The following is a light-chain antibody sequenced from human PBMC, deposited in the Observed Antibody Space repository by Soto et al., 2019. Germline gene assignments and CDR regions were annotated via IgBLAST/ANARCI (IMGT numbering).Light chain of an antibody. V-gene: IGKV2-28*01. J-gene: IGKJ1*01. CDR1: QSLLHGNGNNY. Sequence: DIVMTQSPLSLPVTPGEPASISCRSSQSLLHGNGNNYLDWYLQKPGQSPQLLIYLGSNRASGVPDRFSGSASGTDFTLKISRVEAEDVGVYYCMQALQTPWTFGQGTKVDIK. CDR3: MQALQTPWT. CDR2: LGS.